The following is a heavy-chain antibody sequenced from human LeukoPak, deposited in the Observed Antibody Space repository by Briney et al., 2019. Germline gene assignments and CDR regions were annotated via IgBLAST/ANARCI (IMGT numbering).Heavy chain of an antibody. CDR2: IDKGGSYS. CDR3: ARETEAPSIAALRPKPQDYYYYYYMDV. J-gene: IGHJ6*03. CDR1: GFTFSDYW. Sequence: GGSLRLSCAASGFTFSDYWMHWVRQAPGKGLVWVSRIDKGGSYSTYADSVRGRFTISRDNAKNTLYLQMNSLRAEDTAVYYCARETEAPSIAALRPKPQDYYYYYYMDVWGKGTTVTVSS. V-gene: IGHV3-74*01. D-gene: IGHD6-6*01.